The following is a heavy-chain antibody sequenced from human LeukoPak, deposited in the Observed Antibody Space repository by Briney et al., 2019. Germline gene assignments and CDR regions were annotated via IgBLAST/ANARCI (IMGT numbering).Heavy chain of an antibody. CDR1: GFTFSSYD. Sequence: GGSLRLSCAASGFTFSSYDMHWVRQATGKGLEWVSAIGTAGDTYYPGSVKGRFTISRENAKNSLYLQMNSLRAGDTAVYYCARAGKTRAFDIWGQGTMVTVSS. CDR3: ARAGKTRAFDI. D-gene: IGHD1-26*01. CDR2: IGTAGDT. V-gene: IGHV3-13*01. J-gene: IGHJ3*02.